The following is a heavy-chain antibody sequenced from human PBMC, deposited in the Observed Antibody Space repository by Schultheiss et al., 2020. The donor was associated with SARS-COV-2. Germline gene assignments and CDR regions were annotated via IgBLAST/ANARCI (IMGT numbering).Heavy chain of an antibody. D-gene: IGHD1-1*01. CDR2: ISSSSSYI. Sequence: GGSLRLSCAASGFTFSSYSMNWVRQAPGKGLEWVSSISSSSSYIYYADSVKGRFTISRDNAKNSLYLQMNSLRAEDTAVYYCAKGELERQFTLCDYWGQGTLVTVSS. CDR3: AKGELERQFTLCDY. V-gene: IGHV3-21*01. CDR1: GFTFSSYS. J-gene: IGHJ4*02.